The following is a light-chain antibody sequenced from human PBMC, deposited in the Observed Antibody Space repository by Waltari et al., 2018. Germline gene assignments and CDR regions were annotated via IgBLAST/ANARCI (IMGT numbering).Light chain of an antibody. Sequence: SYDLTQPPSVSVSPGQTARITCSGNALPRLYSYWYQQKPGQAPLLLIYKDTQRASGIPERFSGSTSETTGTLTISRVQAEDEANYYCQSADTDFANHVLFGGGTQLTVL. CDR2: KDT. CDR3: QSADTDFANHVL. J-gene: IGLJ2*01. V-gene: IGLV3-25*03. CDR1: ALPRLY.